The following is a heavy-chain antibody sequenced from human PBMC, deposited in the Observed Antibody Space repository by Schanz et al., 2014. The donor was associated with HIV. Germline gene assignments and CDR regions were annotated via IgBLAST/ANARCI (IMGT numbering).Heavy chain of an antibody. J-gene: IGHJ6*02. D-gene: IGHD6-6*01. CDR3: ARDRQPSSYRGLDV. CDR2: ISSTSSHT. CDR1: GFTFRNFG. Sequence: EQLVESGGGVVQPGKSLRLSCAASGFTFRNFGMHWVRQAPGKGLEWVSSISSTSSHTYYAASLKGRFTISRDNANNSLFLQMNSLTAEDTAVYYCARDRQPSSYRGLDVWGQGTTVTVSS. V-gene: IGHV3-21*04.